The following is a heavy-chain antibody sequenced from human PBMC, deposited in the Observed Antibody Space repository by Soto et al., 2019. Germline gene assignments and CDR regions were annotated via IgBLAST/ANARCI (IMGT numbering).Heavy chain of an antibody. CDR3: ARDGWDLEWLLRVYSYMDV. J-gene: IGHJ6*03. D-gene: IGHD3-3*01. V-gene: IGHV3-74*01. CDR2: INSDGTST. CDR1: GFAFSSYW. Sequence: PGGSLRLSCAVSGFAFSSYWMHWVRQTPGKGLVWVSRINSDGTSTAYADSVKGRFTISRDNAKDTLYLEMNSLRAEDTAVYYCARDGWDLEWLLRVYSYMDVWGKGTKVTVS.